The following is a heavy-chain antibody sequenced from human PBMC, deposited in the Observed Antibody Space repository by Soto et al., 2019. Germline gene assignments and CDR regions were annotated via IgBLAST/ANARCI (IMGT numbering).Heavy chain of an antibody. J-gene: IGHJ6*02. D-gene: IGHD6-19*01. CDR1: GFTFSSYG. CDR2: IWYDGSNK. CDR3: ARALIAVAGTYYYYGMDV. V-gene: IGHV3-33*01. Sequence: LRLSCAASGFTFSSYGMHWVRQAPGKGLEWVAVIWYDGSNKYYADSVKGRFTISRDNSKNTLYLQMNSLRAEDTAVYYCARALIAVAGTYYYYGMDVWGQGTTVTVSS.